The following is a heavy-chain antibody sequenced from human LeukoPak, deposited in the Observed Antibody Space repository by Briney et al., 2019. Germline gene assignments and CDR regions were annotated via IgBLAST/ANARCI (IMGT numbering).Heavy chain of an antibody. Sequence: PGGSLRLSCAASGFSFSSYWMSWVRQAPGKGLEWVSAISGSGGSTYYADSVKGRFTISRDNSKNTLYLQMNSLRAEDTAVYYCAKETCSSTSCSTDYWGQGTLVTVSS. D-gene: IGHD2-2*01. CDR2: ISGSGGST. V-gene: IGHV3-23*01. J-gene: IGHJ4*02. CDR3: AKETCSSTSCSTDY. CDR1: GFSFSSYW.